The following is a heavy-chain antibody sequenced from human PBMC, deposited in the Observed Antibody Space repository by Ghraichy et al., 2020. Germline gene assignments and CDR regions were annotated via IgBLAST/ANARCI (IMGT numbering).Heavy chain of an antibody. V-gene: IGHV5-51*01. CDR2: IYPGDSDT. CDR1: GYRFSTYW. Sequence: GESLNISCKGSGYRFSTYWIGWVRQMPGKGLEWMGIIYPGDSDTRYSPSFQGQVTISADKSISTAYLQWSSLKASDTAIYYCAMVTVTTDYFGFGFYFDYWGRGTLVTVSS. D-gene: IGHD4-17*01. J-gene: IGHJ4*02. CDR3: AMVTVTTDYFGFGFYFDY.